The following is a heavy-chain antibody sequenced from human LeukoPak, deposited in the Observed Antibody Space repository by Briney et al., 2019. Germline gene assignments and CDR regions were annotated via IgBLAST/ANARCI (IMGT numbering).Heavy chain of an antibody. CDR3: AREQANSYYDFWSGQNSLPDY. D-gene: IGHD3-3*01. Sequence: GGSLRLSCAASGFTFSSYWMHWVRQAPGKGLVWVSRINSDGSSTSYADSVKGRFTISRDNAKNTLYLQMNSLRAEDTAVYYCAREQANSYYDFWSGQNSLPDYWGQGTLVTVSS. V-gene: IGHV3-74*01. CDR1: GFTFSSYW. CDR2: INSDGSST. J-gene: IGHJ4*02.